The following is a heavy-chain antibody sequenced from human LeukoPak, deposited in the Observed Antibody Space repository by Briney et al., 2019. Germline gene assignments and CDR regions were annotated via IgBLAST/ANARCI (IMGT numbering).Heavy chain of an antibody. J-gene: IGHJ4*02. Sequence: GRSLILSCAASGFTFSSYGMHWVRQAPGKGLEWVAVIWYGGSNKYYADSVKGRFTISRDNSKNTLYLQMNSLRAEDTAVYYCAKDARRSGWSLDYWGQGTLVTVSS. V-gene: IGHV3-30*18. CDR1: GFTFSSYG. CDR3: AKDARRSGWSLDY. CDR2: IWYGGSNK. D-gene: IGHD6-19*01.